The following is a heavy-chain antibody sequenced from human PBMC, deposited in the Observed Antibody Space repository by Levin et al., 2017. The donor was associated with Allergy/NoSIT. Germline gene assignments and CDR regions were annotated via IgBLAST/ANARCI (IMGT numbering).Heavy chain of an antibody. CDR3: ARGSPPVDTAMVYFDY. D-gene: IGHD5-18*01. CDR1: GGSISSYY. J-gene: IGHJ4*02. V-gene: IGHV4-59*01. Sequence: GSLRLSCTVSGGSISSYYWSWIRQPPGKGLEWIGYIYYSGSTNYNPSLKSRVTISVDTSKNQFSLKLSSVTAADTAVYYCARGSPPVDTAMVYFDYWGQGTLVTVSS. CDR2: IYYSGST.